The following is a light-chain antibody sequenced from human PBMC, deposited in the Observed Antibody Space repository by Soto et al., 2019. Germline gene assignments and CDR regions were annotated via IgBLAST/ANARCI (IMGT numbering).Light chain of an antibody. CDR2: DDS. Sequence: SYELTQPPSVSVAPGQPARITCGGHNIGTRSVQWCQQKPGHAPALVLYDDSDRPSGIPERCSGSNSGNTATLTISRVEVGDEAVYYCHVWESSHDLYWVFGGGTKLTVL. CDR3: HVWESSHDLYWV. CDR1: NIGTRS. V-gene: IGLV3-21*02. J-gene: IGLJ3*02.